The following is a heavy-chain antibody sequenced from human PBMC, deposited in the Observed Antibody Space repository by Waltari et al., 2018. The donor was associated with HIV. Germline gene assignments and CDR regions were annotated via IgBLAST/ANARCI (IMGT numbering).Heavy chain of an antibody. CDR2: TYYRSKWYN. V-gene: IGHV6-1*01. D-gene: IGHD7-27*01. CDR3: AREPGWGSRAYYYGMDV. Sequence: QVQLQQSGPGLVKPSQTLPPTCAISGDNDPSNSAAWNWNRQSPSRGLEWLGRTYYRSKWYNDYAVSVKSRITINPDTSKNQFSLQLNSVTPEDTAVYYCAREPGWGSRAYYYGMDVWGQGTTVTVSS. J-gene: IGHJ6*02. CDR1: GDNDPSNSAA.